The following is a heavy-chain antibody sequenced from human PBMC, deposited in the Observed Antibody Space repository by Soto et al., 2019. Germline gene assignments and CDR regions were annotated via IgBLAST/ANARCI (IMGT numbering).Heavy chain of an antibody. CDR1: GGSFSGYY. D-gene: IGHD3-16*02. CDR2: INHSGST. V-gene: IGHV4-34*01. J-gene: IGHJ4*02. CDR3: ARGGGKYDYIWGSYRSRAFDY. Sequence: SETLSLTCAVYGGSFSGYYWSWIRQPPGKGLEWIGEINHSGSTNYNPSLKSRVTISVDTSKNQFSLKLSSVTAADTAVYYCARGGGKYDYIWGSYRSRAFDYWGQGTLVTVSS.